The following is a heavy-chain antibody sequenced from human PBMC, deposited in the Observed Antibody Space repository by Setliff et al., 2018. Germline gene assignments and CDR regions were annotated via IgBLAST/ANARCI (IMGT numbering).Heavy chain of an antibody. CDR1: RHLSSYG. Sequence: ASVGLLQGLWRHLSSYGISWVRQAPGQGLEWMGWISTRNDDTGYAQKFKGRVTLTTDTSTNTAYMELRSLRSDDTAVYYCARRSGDRGMTTGWPDDFDYWG. CDR3: ARRSGDRGMTTGWPDDFDY. V-gene: IGHV1-18*01. D-gene: IGHD4-17*01. J-gene: IGHJ4*01. CDR2: ISTRNDDT.